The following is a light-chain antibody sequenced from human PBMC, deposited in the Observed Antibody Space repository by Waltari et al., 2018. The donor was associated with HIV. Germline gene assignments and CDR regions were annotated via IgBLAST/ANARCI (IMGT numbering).Light chain of an antibody. CDR3: QQYFGVPLT. J-gene: IGKJ4*01. V-gene: IGKV1-NL1*01. Sequence: DIQMTQSPSSLSASIGDTVTIPSRASQDISNSVSWFQQRPGEVPTLLVHGAFILQRGVPSRFSGSGSGTDYSLTIRGLQAEDFATYFCQQYFGVPLTFAGGTRVDI. CDR2: GAF. CDR1: QDISNS.